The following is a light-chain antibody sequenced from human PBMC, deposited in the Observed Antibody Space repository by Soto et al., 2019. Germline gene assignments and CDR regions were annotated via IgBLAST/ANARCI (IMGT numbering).Light chain of an antibody. Sequence: AIRMTQSPSSLSASTGDNVTITCRASQGISSFLAWYQQKPGKSPNLLIYGASNLTSGLPSRFSGSGSGTDFTLTLSGLQSEDFATYYCHHYYNYPRTVGPGTKVDIK. V-gene: IGKV1-8*01. CDR3: HHYYNYPRT. J-gene: IGKJ3*01. CDR2: GAS. CDR1: QGISSF.